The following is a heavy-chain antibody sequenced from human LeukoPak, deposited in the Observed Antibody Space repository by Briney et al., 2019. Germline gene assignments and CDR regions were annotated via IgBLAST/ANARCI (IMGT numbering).Heavy chain of an antibody. J-gene: IGHJ1*01. CDR2: ITPKFGTS. D-gene: IGHD1-14*01. Sequence: SVKVSCKASGGTFSRHTISWVRQSLGQGLEWMGGITPKFGTSNYAQKFRGRVTITADESTSTAYVELSSLRSEDTAVYYCARDSSEFRSLLFHWGQGTLVTVSS. CDR3: ARDSSEFRSLLFH. V-gene: IGHV1-69*01. CDR1: GGTFSRHT.